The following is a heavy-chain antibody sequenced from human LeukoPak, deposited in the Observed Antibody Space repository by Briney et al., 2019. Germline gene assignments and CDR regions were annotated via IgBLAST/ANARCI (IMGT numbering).Heavy chain of an antibody. Sequence: ASVKVSCKASGYTFTSYGISWVRQAPGQGLEWMGWISAYNGNTNYAQKLQGRVTMTTDTSTSTAYMELRSLRSDDTAVYYCARSPVCTNGVCSPWGYYYYYMDVWGKGTTVTVSS. CDR2: ISAYNGNT. CDR3: ARSPVCTNGVCSPWGYYYYYMDV. CDR1: GYTFTSYG. D-gene: IGHD2-8*01. J-gene: IGHJ6*03. V-gene: IGHV1-18*01.